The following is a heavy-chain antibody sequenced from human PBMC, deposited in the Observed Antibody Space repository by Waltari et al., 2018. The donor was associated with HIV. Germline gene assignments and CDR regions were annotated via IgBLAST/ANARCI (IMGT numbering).Heavy chain of an antibody. Sequence: EVQLVESGGGLVQPGGSLGITCAASGSTCSSGRRSWRRQAPGKGLETVANIKQDGSEKYYVDSVKGRFTISRDNAKNSLYLQMNSLRAEDTAVYYCARDQRSLLWFGELLFLVYFDYWGQGTLVTVSS. V-gene: IGHV3-7*01. CDR3: ARDQRSLLWFGELLFLVYFDY. CDR2: IKQDGSEK. J-gene: IGHJ4*02. D-gene: IGHD3-10*01. CDR1: GSTCSSGR.